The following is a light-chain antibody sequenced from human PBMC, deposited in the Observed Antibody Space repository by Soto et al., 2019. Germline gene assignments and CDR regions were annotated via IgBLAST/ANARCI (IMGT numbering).Light chain of an antibody. V-gene: IGKV3-15*01. CDR2: GAS. CDR3: QQYGSSPRA. J-gene: IGKJ1*01. Sequence: EIVMTQSPATLSVSPGERATLSCTASQSSSSHLAWYQQKPGQAPRLLIYGASTRATGLPARFSGSGSGTEFTLTISSLQSEDFAVYFCQQYGSSPRAFGQGTKVEIK. CDR1: QSSSSH.